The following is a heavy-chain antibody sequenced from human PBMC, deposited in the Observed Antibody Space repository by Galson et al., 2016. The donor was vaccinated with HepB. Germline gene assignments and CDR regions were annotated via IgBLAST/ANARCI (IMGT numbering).Heavy chain of an antibody. J-gene: IGHJ4*02. Sequence: SLRLSCAASGFTFSTYAIHWVRQAPGKGLEWVIVISYGGGSHKYFADSVKGRFTISRDNSKNTVYLQMNSLRAEDTAVYYCAKALAGGGSDLGGVYGTDVWGQGTLVTVSS. CDR2: ISYGGGSHK. CDR3: AKALAGGGSDLGGVYGTDV. V-gene: IGHV3-30-3*01. D-gene: IGHD5-12*01. CDR1: GFTFSTYA.